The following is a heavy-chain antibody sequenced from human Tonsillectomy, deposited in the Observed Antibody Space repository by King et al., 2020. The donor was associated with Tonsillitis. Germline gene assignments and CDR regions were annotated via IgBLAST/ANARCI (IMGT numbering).Heavy chain of an antibody. J-gene: IGHJ6*02. D-gene: IGHD3-10*01. CDR1: GFTFSSYG. V-gene: IGHV3-30*18. Sequence: VQLVESGGGVVQPGRSLRLSCAASGFTFSSYGMHWVRQAPGKGLEWVAVISYDGSNKYYADSVKGRFTISRDNSTNTLYLQMNSRRAEDTAVYYCAKDLRRGYYYYGMDVWGQGTTVTVSS. CDR3: AKDLRRGYYYYGMDV. CDR2: ISYDGSNK.